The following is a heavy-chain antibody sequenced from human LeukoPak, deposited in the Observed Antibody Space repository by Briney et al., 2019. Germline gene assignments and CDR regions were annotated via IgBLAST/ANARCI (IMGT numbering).Heavy chain of an antibody. D-gene: IGHD6-6*01. V-gene: IGHV1-69*04. CDR1: GGTFSSYA. CDR2: IIPILGIA. Sequence: GASVKVSCKASGGTFSSYAISWVRQASGQGLEWMGRIIPILGIANYAQKFQGRVTITADKSTSTAYMELSSLRSEDTAVYYCARDLYSSSPYDYWGQGTLVTVSS. J-gene: IGHJ4*02. CDR3: ARDLYSSSPYDY.